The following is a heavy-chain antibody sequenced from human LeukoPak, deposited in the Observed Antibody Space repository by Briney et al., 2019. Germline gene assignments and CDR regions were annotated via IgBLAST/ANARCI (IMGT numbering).Heavy chain of an antibody. J-gene: IGHJ3*02. D-gene: IGHD5-12*01. CDR2: IYYSGST. V-gene: IGHV4-39*07. Sequence: SETLSLTCTVSGDSISSSSYYWGWIRQPPGKGLEWIGSIYYSGSTFYNPSLKSRVTISVDTSKNQFSLKLSSVTAADTAVYYCARAERGYSGYDHDAFDIWGQGTMVTVSS. CDR1: GDSISSSSYY. CDR3: ARAERGYSGYDHDAFDI.